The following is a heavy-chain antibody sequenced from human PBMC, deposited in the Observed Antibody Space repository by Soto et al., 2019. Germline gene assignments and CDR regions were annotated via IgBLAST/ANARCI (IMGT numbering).Heavy chain of an antibody. D-gene: IGHD2-8*01. CDR1: GFTFSSYA. CDR2: ISGSGGST. J-gene: IGHJ4*02. V-gene: IGHV3-23*01. CDR3: ARPGVKDPKSRYKYYFDH. Sequence: GGSLRLSCAASGFTFSSYAMSWVRQAPGKGLEWVSAISGSGGSTYYADSVKGRFTISRDNSKNTLYLQMNSLRAEDTAVYYCARPGVKDPKSRYKYYFDHWGQGTLVTVSS.